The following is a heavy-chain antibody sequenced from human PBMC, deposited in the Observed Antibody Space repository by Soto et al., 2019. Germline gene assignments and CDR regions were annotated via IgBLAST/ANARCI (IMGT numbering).Heavy chain of an antibody. CDR2: ISGSGGSP. Sequence: GGSLRLSCAASGFTFSSYAMSWVRQAPEKGLEWVSAISGSGGSPYYADSVKGRFTISRDNSKNTLYLQMNSLRAEDTAVYYCARAGVSNYNVDYWGQGTLVTVSS. D-gene: IGHD4-4*01. J-gene: IGHJ4*02. V-gene: IGHV3-23*01. CDR3: ARAGVSNYNVDY. CDR1: GFTFSSYA.